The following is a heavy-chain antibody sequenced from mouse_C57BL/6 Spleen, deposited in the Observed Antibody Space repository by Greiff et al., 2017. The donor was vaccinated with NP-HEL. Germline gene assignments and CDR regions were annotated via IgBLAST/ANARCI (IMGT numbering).Heavy chain of an antibody. J-gene: IGHJ4*01. Sequence: QVQLKQSGAELVRPGASVKLSCKASGYTFTDYYINWVKQRPGQGLEWIARIYPGSGNTYYNEKFKGKATLTAEKSSSTAYMQLSSLTSEDSAVYFCATVYYSNYVEGAMDYWGQGTSVTVSS. D-gene: IGHD2-5*01. CDR2: IYPGSGNT. CDR1: GYTFTDYY. CDR3: ATVYYSNYVEGAMDY. V-gene: IGHV1-76*01.